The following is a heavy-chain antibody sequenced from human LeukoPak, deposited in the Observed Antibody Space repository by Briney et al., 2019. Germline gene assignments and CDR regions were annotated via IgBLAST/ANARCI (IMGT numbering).Heavy chain of an antibody. Sequence: ASVKVSCKASGYTFAGYYMHWVRQAPGQGLEWMGWINPNSGGTNYAQKFQGSVTMTRDTSISTAYMELSRLRSDDTAVYYCARDRPRIAVAGGGPYYFDYWGQGTMVTVSS. D-gene: IGHD6-19*01. CDR1: GYTFAGYY. CDR2: INPNSGGT. J-gene: IGHJ4*02. CDR3: ARDRPRIAVAGGGPYYFDY. V-gene: IGHV1-2*02.